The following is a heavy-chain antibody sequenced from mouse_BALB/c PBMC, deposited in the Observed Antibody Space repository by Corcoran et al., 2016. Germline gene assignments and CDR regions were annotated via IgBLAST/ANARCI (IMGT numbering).Heavy chain of an antibody. CDR2: INTYTGEP. Sequence: QIQLVQSGPEQKKPGETVKISCKASGYTFTNYGMNWVKQAPGKGLKWMGWINTYTGEPTYADDFKGRFAFSLETSASTAYLQINNLKNEDMATYFCARRTYGSSLDYWGQGTTLTVSS. CDR3: ARRTYGSSLDY. J-gene: IGHJ2*01. D-gene: IGHD1-1*01. V-gene: IGHV9-1*02. CDR1: GYTFTNYG.